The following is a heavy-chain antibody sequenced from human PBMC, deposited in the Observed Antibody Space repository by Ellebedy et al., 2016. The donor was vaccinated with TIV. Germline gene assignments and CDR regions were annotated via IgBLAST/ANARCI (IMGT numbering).Heavy chain of an antibody. Sequence: AASVKVSCKASGYTFTGYYIHWVRQAPGQGLEWVGWINPNSGDTNYAQKLQGRVTVTGNTSISTAYMELSRLVSDDTAVYYCGRDLTNYGGSSYWGQGTPVTVSS. CDR2: INPNSGDT. D-gene: IGHD4/OR15-4a*01. CDR1: GYTFTGYY. V-gene: IGHV1-2*02. J-gene: IGHJ4*02. CDR3: GRDLTNYGGSSY.